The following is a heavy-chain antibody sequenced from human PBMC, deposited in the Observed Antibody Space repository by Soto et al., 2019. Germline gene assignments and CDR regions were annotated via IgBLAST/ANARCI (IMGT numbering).Heavy chain of an antibody. Sequence: GGSLRLSCAASGFTFSSYAMSWVRQAPGKGLEWVSSIIGNGGSANYADSVKGRFAISRDNSKNTLYLQMNILRAEDTALYYCELNSGPFDYWGQGTLVTVSS. J-gene: IGHJ4*02. V-gene: IGHV3-23*01. CDR1: GFTFSSYA. CDR2: IIGNGGSA. D-gene: IGHD6-19*01. CDR3: ELNSGPFDY.